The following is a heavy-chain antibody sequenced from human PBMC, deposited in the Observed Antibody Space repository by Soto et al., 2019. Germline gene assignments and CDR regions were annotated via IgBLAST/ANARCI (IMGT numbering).Heavy chain of an antibody. CDR2: IIPIFGTA. CDR3: ARVRVTIFGVVTQGWFDP. D-gene: IGHD3-3*01. V-gene: IGHV1-69*01. J-gene: IGHJ5*02. CDR1: GGTFSSYA. Sequence: QVQLVQSGAEVKKPGSSVKVSCKASGGTFSSYAISWVRQAPGQGLEWMGGIIPIFGTANYAQKFQGRVTITADESTSTAYMERSSLRSEDTAVYYCARVRVTIFGVVTQGWFDPWGQGTLVTVSS.